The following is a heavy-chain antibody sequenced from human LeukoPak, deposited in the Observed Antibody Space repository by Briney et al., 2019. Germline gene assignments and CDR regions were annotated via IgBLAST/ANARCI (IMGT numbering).Heavy chain of an antibody. CDR2: LYHSGSP. Sequence: SETLSLTCTVSGASIRHYYWSWIRQPPGKGLEWIGNLYHSGSPNYNPSLKSRVTISIDTAKNQFSLRLRSVTAADTAVYYCATLTGTTYPYYFAFWGQATLVTVSS. D-gene: IGHD1-20*01. V-gene: IGHV4-59*01. J-gene: IGHJ4*02. CDR1: GASIRHYY. CDR3: ATLTGTTYPYYFAF.